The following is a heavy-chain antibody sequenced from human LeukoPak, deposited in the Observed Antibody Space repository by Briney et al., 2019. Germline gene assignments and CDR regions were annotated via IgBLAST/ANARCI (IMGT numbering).Heavy chain of an antibody. CDR3: ARQKRITIFGVVIMYYFDY. CDR1: GYTFTSYD. Sequence: ASAKVSCKASGYTFTSYDINWVRQATGQGLEWMGWMNPNSGNTGYAQKFQGRVTMTRNTSISTAYMELSSLRSEDTAVYYCARQKRITIFGVVIMYYFDYWGQGTLVTVSS. V-gene: IGHV1-8*01. J-gene: IGHJ4*02. CDR2: MNPNSGNT. D-gene: IGHD3-3*01.